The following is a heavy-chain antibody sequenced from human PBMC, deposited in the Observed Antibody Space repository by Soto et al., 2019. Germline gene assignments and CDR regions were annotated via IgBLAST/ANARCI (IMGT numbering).Heavy chain of an antibody. V-gene: IGHV4-31*03. Sequence: QVQLQESGPGLVKPSQTLSLTCTVSGGSISSGGYYWSWIRQHPGKGLEWIGYIYYSGSTYYNPSLKSRVTISVDTSKNQFSLKLSSVTAADTAVYYCARDADGFGAYNWFDPWGQGTLVTVSS. CDR3: ARDADGFGAYNWFDP. J-gene: IGHJ5*02. D-gene: IGHD3-10*01. CDR2: IYYSGST. CDR1: GGSISSGGYY.